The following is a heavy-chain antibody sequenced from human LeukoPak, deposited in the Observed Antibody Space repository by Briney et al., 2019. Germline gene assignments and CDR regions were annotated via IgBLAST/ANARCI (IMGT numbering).Heavy chain of an antibody. J-gene: IGHJ4*02. CDR3: MSGSYYVFDY. D-gene: IGHD1-26*01. V-gene: IGHV4-39*01. Sequence: PSETLSLTCTVSGGSLSSSSYYWGWLRQPPGTGLEWIGSIYYSGSTYYNPSLKSRVTISVDTSKNQFSLKLSSVTAADTAVYYCMSGSYYVFDYWGQGTLVTVSS. CDR1: GGSLSSSSYY. CDR2: IYYSGST.